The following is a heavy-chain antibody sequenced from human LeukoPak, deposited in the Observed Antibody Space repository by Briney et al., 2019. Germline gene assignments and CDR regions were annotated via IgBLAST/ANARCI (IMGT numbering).Heavy chain of an antibody. CDR2: ISSSSSYI. CDR3: ASSGPRVSMDV. V-gene: IGHV3-21*01. Sequence: GGSLRLSCAASGFTFSSYSMNWVRQAPGKGLEWVSSISSSSSYIYYADSVKGRFTISRDNAKNSLYLQMNSLRAEDTAVYYCASSGPRVSMDVWGQGTTVTVSS. D-gene: IGHD5-12*01. J-gene: IGHJ6*02. CDR1: GFTFSSYS.